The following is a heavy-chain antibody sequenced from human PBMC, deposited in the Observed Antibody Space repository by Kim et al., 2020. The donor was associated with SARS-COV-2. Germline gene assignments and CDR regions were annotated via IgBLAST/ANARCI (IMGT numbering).Heavy chain of an antibody. V-gene: IGHV4-59*13. CDR2: IYYSGST. Sequence: SETLSLTCTVSGGSISSYYWSWIRQPPGKGLEWIGYIYYSGSTNYNPSLKSRVTISVDTSKNQFSLKLSSVTAADTAVYYCARDPGYGLFDYWGQGTLVTVSS. CDR3: ARDPGYGLFDY. D-gene: IGHD5-12*01. CDR1: GGSISSYY. J-gene: IGHJ4*02.